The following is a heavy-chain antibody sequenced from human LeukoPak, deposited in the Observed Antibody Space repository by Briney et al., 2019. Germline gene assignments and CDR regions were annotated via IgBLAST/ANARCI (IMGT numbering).Heavy chain of an antibody. V-gene: IGHV1-2*02. D-gene: IGHD3-9*01. CDR3: ARDRGDDILTGFWFDP. Sequence: ASVKVSCKASGYTFTGYYMHWVRQAPGQGLEWMGWINPNSGGTNYTQKFQGRVTMTRDTSISTAYMELSRLRSDDTAVYYCARDRGDDILTGFWFDPWGQGTLVTVSS. J-gene: IGHJ5*02. CDR1: GYTFTGYY. CDR2: INPNSGGT.